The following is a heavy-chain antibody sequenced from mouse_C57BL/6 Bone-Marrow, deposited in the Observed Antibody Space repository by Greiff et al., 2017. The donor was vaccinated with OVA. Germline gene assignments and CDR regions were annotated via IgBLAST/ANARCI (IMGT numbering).Heavy chain of an antibody. CDR2: IRLKSDNYAT. CDR1: GFTFSNYW. D-gene: IGHD2-2*01. Sequence: EVKLEESGGGLVQPGGSMKLSCVASGFTFSNYWMNWVRQSPEKGLEWVAQIRLKSDNYATHYAESVKGRFTISRDDSKSSVYLQMNNLRAEDTGIYYRTGGYYGYPYWYFDVWGTGTTVTVSS. V-gene: IGHV6-3*01. CDR3: TGGYYGYPYWYFDV. J-gene: IGHJ1*03.